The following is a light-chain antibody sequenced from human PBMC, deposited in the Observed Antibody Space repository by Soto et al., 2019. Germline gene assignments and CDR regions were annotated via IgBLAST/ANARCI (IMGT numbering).Light chain of an antibody. J-gene: IGKJ1*01. Sequence: DVQMTQSPYSLSASLGDRVTITCRASQSISRNLNWYQQKPGKAPKLLIYAASSLQSGVPSRFSGSGSGTDFTLTISNLQPEDFATYYCQETYTTPPWTFGQGTKVEIK. CDR2: AAS. V-gene: IGKV1-39*01. CDR1: QSISRN. CDR3: QETYTTPPWT.